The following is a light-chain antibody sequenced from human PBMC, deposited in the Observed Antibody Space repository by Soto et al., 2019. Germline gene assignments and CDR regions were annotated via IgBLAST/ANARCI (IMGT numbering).Light chain of an antibody. V-gene: IGLV2-11*01. Sequence: QSVLTPPRSVSASPGQSVTISCTGTSSDVGGYDFVSWYKQHPGTAPTLILYDVTERPSGVPDRFSGSRSGNTASLTISGLQAEDEADYSCCSFAGSYAYVYGTGTKVSVL. CDR1: SSDVGGYDF. CDR3: CSFAGSYAYV. J-gene: IGLJ1*01. CDR2: DVT.